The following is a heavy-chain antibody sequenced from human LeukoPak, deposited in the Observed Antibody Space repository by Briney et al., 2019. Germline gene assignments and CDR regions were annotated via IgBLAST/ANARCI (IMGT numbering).Heavy chain of an antibody. CDR1: GFTFSSYG. Sequence: GGSLRLSCAASGFTFSSYGMSWVRQAPGKGLEWVSAISGSGGSTYYADSVKGRFTISRDNAKNSLYLQMNSLRAEDTAVYYCARGPLPDYWGQGTLVTVSS. J-gene: IGHJ4*02. V-gene: IGHV3-23*01. CDR2: ISGSGGST. CDR3: ARGPLPDY.